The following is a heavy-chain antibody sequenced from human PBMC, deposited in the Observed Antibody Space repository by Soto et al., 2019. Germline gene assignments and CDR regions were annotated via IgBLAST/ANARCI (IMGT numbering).Heavy chain of an antibody. J-gene: IGHJ6*02. CDR3: ARDVPLNYYDGTFSYYAMDA. V-gene: IGHV1-69*13. Sequence: ASVKVSCKASGGTFSSHAISWVRQAPGQGLEWMGGIIPFFKAANYAQKFQGRVTITADDSTSTAYMDLYSLRSEDTAVYYCARDVPLNYYDGTFSYYAMDAWGQGTKVTPS. CDR2: IIPFFKAA. D-gene: IGHD3-16*01. CDR1: GGTFSSHA.